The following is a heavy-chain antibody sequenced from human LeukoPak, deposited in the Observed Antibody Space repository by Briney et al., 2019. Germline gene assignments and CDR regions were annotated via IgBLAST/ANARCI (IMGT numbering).Heavy chain of an antibody. V-gene: IGHV4-61*08. D-gene: IGHD2-15*01. Sequence: PSETLSLTCTVSGGSISSGGYYWSWIRQHPGKGLEWIGYIYYSGSTYYNPSLKSRVTISVDTSKNQFSLKLSSVTAADTAVYYCARENGCSGGSCYYFDYWGQGTLVTVSS. CDR1: GGSISSGGYY. CDR2: IYYSGST. J-gene: IGHJ4*02. CDR3: ARENGCSGGSCYYFDY.